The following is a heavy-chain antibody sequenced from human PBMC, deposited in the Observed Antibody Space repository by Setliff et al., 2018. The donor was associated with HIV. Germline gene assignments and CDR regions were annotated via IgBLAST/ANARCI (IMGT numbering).Heavy chain of an antibody. CDR1: GGSISSHY. CDR2: IYYTGTT. J-gene: IGHJ5*02. CDR3: ARGLWFGGSYWFDP. V-gene: IGHV4-59*11. Sequence: SETLSLTCTVSGVSGGSISSHYWNWIRQPPGKGLEWIGYIYYTGTTKNNPSLKSRVTMSIDTSKSQFSLKLSSVTAADTAVYYCARGLWFGGSYWFDPWGQGTLVTVSS. D-gene: IGHD3-10*01.